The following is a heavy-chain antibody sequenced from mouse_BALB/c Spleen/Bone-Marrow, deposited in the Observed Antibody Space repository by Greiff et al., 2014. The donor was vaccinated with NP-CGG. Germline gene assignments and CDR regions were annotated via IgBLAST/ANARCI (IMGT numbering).Heavy chain of an antibody. V-gene: IGHV14-3*02. D-gene: IGHD2-14*01. J-gene: IGHJ3*01. Sequence: EVQLVESGAELVKPGASVKLSCTASGFNIKDTYMHWVKQRPEQGLEWIGRIDPANGNTKYDPKFQGKATITTDTPSNTAYLQLRSLTSEDTAVCYCARYDYRYSWFAYWGQGTLVTVSA. CDR3: ARYDYRYSWFAY. CDR1: GFNIKDTY. CDR2: IDPANGNT.